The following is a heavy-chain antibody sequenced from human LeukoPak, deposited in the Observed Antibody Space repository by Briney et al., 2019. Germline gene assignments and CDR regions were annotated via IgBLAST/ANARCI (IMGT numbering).Heavy chain of an antibody. J-gene: IGHJ5*02. CDR3: ARVLDDSSGYSWFDP. CDR1: GGSFSGYY. D-gene: IGHD3-22*01. V-gene: IGHV4-34*01. CDR2: INHSGST. Sequence: PSETLSLTCAVYGGSFSGYYWSWIRQPPGKGLEWIGEINHSGSTNYNPSLKSRVTISVDRSKNQFSLKLSSVTAADTAVYYCARVLDDSSGYSWFDPWGQGTLVTVSS.